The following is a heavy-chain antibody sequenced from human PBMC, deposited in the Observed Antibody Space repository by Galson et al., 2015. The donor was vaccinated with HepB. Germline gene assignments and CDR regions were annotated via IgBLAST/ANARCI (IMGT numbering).Heavy chain of an antibody. D-gene: IGHD3-22*01. CDR2: ISSSGSTI. CDR3: ARDRSLLLYYYDSSGYKPDAFDV. CDR1: GFTFSSYE. Sequence: SLRLSCAASGFTFSSYEMNWVRQAPGKGLEWVSYISSSGSTIYYADSVKGRFTISRDNAKNSLYLQMNSLRAEDTAVYYCARDRSLLLYYYDSSGYKPDAFDVWGQGTMVTVSS. V-gene: IGHV3-48*03. J-gene: IGHJ3*01.